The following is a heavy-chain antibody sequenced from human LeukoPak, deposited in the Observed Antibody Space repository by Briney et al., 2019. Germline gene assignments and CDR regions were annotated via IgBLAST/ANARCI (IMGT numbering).Heavy chain of an antibody. Sequence: ASVKVSCKASGDTLSSYAISWVRQAPGQGLEWMGIINPSGGSTSYAQKFQGRVTMTRDMSTSTVYMELSSLRSEDTAVYYCARQITYYDFWSGYPLSMDVWGKGTTVTVSS. J-gene: IGHJ6*03. CDR2: INPSGGST. V-gene: IGHV1-46*01. CDR1: GDTLSSYA. D-gene: IGHD3-3*01. CDR3: ARQITYYDFWSGYPLSMDV.